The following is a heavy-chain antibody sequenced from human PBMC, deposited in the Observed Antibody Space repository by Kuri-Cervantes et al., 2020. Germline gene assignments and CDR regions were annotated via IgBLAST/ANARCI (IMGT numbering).Heavy chain of an antibody. Sequence: GESLKISCAASGFTFSSYWMSWVRQAPGKGLEWVANIKQDGSEKYYVDSVKGRFTISRDNSKDTLFLQMHGLRVEDTAIYYCARDYDSYGNLDYWGQGTRVTVSS. V-gene: IGHV3-7*01. CDR3: ARDYDSYGNLDY. J-gene: IGHJ4*02. CDR2: IKQDGSEK. CDR1: GFTFSSYW. D-gene: IGHD3-22*01.